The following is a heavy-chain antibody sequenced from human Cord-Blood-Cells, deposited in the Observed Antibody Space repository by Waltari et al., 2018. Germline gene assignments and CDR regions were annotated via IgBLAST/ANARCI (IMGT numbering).Heavy chain of an antibody. CDR1: GGSISSSSYY. V-gene: IGHV4-39*01. J-gene: IGHJ4*02. Sequence: QLQLQESGPGLVKPSETLSLTCTVSGGSISSSSYYWGWIRQPPGKGLEWIGGIYYSGSTYHNPSLKSRVTISVDTSKNQFSLKLSSVTAADTAVYYCARRSGYYTDYWGQGTLVTVSS. CDR3: ARRSGYYTDY. D-gene: IGHD3-3*01. CDR2: IYYSGST.